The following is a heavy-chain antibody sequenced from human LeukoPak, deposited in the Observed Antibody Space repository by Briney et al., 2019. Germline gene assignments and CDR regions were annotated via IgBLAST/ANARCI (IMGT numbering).Heavy chain of an antibody. D-gene: IGHD4-23*01. CDR1: GLTFGRYG. V-gene: IGHV3-30*18. J-gene: IGHJ4*02. CDR2: ISSDGGTD. Sequence: GGSLRLSCAASGLTFGRYGMHWVRQAPGKGLEWVAVISSDGGTDYYADSVQGRFTISRDNSKNTVYLQMKSLRPGDTAMYYCTKEGAAGGKMQFCFDYWGQGTLVTVSS. CDR3: TKEGAAGGKMQFCFDY.